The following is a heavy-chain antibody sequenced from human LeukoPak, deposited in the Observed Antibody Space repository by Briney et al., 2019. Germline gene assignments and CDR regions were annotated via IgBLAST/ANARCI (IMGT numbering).Heavy chain of an antibody. CDR1: GYTFTSYY. J-gene: IGHJ4*02. V-gene: IGHV1-46*01. Sequence: ASVKVSCKASGYTFTSYYMHWVRQAPGQGLEWMGIINPSGGSTSYAQKFQGRVTMTRDMSTSTAYMELSSLRSEAPAVYYCARGPRPGGWYWWGQGTLVTVSS. D-gene: IGHD6-19*01. CDR2: INPSGGST. CDR3: ARGPRPGGWYW.